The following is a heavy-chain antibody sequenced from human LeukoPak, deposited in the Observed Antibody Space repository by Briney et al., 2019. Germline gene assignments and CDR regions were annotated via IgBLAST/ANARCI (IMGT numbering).Heavy chain of an antibody. CDR3: ARPNTVVGSPYFDY. CDR2: ISSRSSYI. CDR1: GFTFSSYT. Sequence: PGGSLRLSCAASGFTFSSYTMNWVRRAPGKGLEWVSSISSRSSYIYYADSVKGRFTISRDNAKNSLYLQMNSLRAEDTAVYFCARPNTVVGSPYFDYWGQGTLVTVSS. D-gene: IGHD2-21*01. V-gene: IGHV3-21*01. J-gene: IGHJ4*02.